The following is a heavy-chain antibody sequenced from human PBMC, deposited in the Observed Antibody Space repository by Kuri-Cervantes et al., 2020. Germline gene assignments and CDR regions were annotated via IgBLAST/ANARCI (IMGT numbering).Heavy chain of an antibody. CDR2: ISYDGSNK. V-gene: IGHV3-30-3*01. CDR3: AREHYGMDV. J-gene: IGHJ6*02. CDR1: GFTFSSYA. Sequence: LSLTCAASGFTFSSYAMHWVRQAPGKGLEWVAVISYDGSNKYYADSVKGRFTISRDNSKNTLYLQMNSLRAEDTAVYYCAREHYGMDVWGQGTTVTVSS.